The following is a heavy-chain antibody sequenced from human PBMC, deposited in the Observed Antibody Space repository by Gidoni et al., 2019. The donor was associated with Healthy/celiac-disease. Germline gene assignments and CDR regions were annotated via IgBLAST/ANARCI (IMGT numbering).Heavy chain of an antibody. CDR1: GGSISSSSYY. V-gene: IGHV4-39*01. J-gene: IGHJ5*02. D-gene: IGHD6-19*01. CDR2: IYYSGST. Sequence: QLQLQESGPGLVKPSETLSLTCTVSGGSISSSSYYWGWIRQPPGKGLEWIGSIYYSGSTYYNPSLKSRVTISVDTSKNQFSLKLSSVTAADTAVYYCARLRLGGWGGLNWFDPWGQGTLVTVSS. CDR3: ARLRLGGWGGLNWFDP.